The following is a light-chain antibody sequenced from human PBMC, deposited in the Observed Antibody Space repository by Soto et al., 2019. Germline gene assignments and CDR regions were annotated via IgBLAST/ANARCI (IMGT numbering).Light chain of an antibody. CDR2: GAS. CDR1: RSVKTN. Sequence: EIVMTQSPATLSVSPGERATLSCRASRSVKTNLAWYQQNPGQAPRLLIYGASTRATNVSARFSGSGSGTEFTLTISSLQSEDFALYYCQQYNLWPPITFGPGTRLEIK. J-gene: IGKJ5*01. V-gene: IGKV3-15*01. CDR3: QQYNLWPPIT.